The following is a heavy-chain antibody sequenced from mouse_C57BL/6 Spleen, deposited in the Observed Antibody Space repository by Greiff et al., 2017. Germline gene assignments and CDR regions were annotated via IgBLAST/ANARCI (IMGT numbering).Heavy chain of an antibody. CDR2: IYPGSGST. D-gene: IGHD2-2*01. J-gene: IGHJ2*01. CDR3: ARVVTTRYYFDY. V-gene: IGHV1-55*01. Sequence: QVQLQQSGAELVKPGASVKMSCKASGYTFTSYWITWVKQRPGQGLEWIGDIYPGSGSTNYNEKFKSKATLTVDTSSSTAYMQLSSLTSEDSAVYYCARVVTTRYYFDYWGQGTTLTVSS. CDR1: GYTFTSYW.